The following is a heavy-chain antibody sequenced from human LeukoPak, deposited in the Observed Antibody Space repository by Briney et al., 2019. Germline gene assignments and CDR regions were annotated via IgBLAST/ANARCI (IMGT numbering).Heavy chain of an antibody. V-gene: IGHV3-21*01. CDR1: GFTFSDYA. CDR2: ISRNSSYI. J-gene: IGHJ4*02. Sequence: GGSLRLSCSASGFTFSDYAMHWVRQAPGKGLEWVASISRNSSYIHYADSVKGGFTISRDNARNSLFLQMNSLRAEDTAIYYCASDEGNYFDYWGQGTLVTVSS. CDR3: ASDEGNYFDY.